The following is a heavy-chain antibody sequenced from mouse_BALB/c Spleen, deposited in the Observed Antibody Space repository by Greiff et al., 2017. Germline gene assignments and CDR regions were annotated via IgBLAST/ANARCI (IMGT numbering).Heavy chain of an antibody. CDR1: GFTFSSFG. Sequence: EVKVEESGGGLVQPGGSRKLSCAASGFTFSSFGMHWVRQAPEKGLEWVAYISSGSSTIYYADTVKGRFTISRDNPKNTLFLQMTSLRSEDTAMYYCARWRPTYFPCAMDYWGQGTSVTVSS. CDR2: ISSGSSTI. CDR3: ARWRPTYFPCAMDY. J-gene: IGHJ4*01. V-gene: IGHV5-17*02. D-gene: IGHD5-5*01.